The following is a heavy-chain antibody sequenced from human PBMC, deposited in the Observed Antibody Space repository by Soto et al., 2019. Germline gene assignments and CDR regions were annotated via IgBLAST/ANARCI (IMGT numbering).Heavy chain of an antibody. V-gene: IGHV1-3*01. CDR2: INAGNGNT. CDR3: ARDPNDSSAYYHHPYYGMDV. Sequence: ASVKVSCKASGYTFTSYGIHWVRQAPGQRLEWTGWINAGNGNTKYSEKFQGRVTITRDTSASTAYLELSSLRSEDTAVYYCARDPNDSSAYYHHPYYGMDVWGQGITVTVSS. CDR1: GYTFTSYG. D-gene: IGHD3-22*01. J-gene: IGHJ6*02.